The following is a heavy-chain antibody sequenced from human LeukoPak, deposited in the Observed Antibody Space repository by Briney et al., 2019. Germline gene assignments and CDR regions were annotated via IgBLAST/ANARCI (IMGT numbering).Heavy chain of an antibody. V-gene: IGHV1-2*02. CDR2: INPNSGGT. CDR1: GYTFTGYY. D-gene: IGHD6-13*01. J-gene: IGHJ4*02. CDR3: ASPPSGYSSSWYFDY. Sequence: ASVKVSCKASGYTFTGYYMHWVRQAPGQGLEWMGWINPNSGGTNYAQKFQGRVTMTRDTSISTAYMELSSLRSEDTAVYYCASPPSGYSSSWYFDYWGQGTLVTVSS.